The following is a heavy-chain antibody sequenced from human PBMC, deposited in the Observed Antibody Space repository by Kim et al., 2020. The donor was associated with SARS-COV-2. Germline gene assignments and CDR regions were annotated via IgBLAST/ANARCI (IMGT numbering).Heavy chain of an antibody. CDR3: ARGGEFGELFY. D-gene: IGHD3-10*01. J-gene: IGHJ4*02. CDR2: IISSSSYI. Sequence: GGSLRLSCAASGFTFSSYSMNWVRQAPGKGLEWVSSIISSSSYIYYADSVKGRFTIYRDNAKNSLYLQMNSLRAEDTAVYYCARGGEFGELFYWCQGTLVTVSS. CDR1: GFTFSSYS. V-gene: IGHV3-21*01.